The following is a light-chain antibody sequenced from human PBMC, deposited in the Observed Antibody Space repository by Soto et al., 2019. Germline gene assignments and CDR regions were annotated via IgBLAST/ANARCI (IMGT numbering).Light chain of an antibody. CDR2: LEGSGSY. V-gene: IGLV4-60*03. J-gene: IGLJ1*01. CDR3: ETWDSYTHRYV. Sequence: QPVLTQSSSASASLGSSVKLTCTLSSGHSSYIIAWHQQQPGKAPRYLMKLEGSGSYNKGSGVPDRFSGSSSGADRYLTISNLQSEDEADYYCETWDSYTHRYVFGTGTKVTVL. CDR1: SGHSSYI.